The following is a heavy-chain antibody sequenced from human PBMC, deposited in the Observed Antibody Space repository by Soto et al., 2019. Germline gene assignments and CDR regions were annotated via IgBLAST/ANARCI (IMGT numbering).Heavy chain of an antibody. V-gene: IGHV4-39*01. CDR1: GGSITSSSYY. J-gene: IGHJ5*02. Sequence: QLHLRESGPGLVKPSETLSLTCTVSGGSITSSSYYWGWIRQPPGKGLEWIGSIYYSGSTYSNLSLRSRVSVSGDTSKNPLSLRLSSVTAADTAVYDCATQEVGGSYVGTVDLWGQGTLVTVSS. CDR3: ATQEVGGSYVGTVDL. CDR2: IYYSGST. D-gene: IGHD1-26*01.